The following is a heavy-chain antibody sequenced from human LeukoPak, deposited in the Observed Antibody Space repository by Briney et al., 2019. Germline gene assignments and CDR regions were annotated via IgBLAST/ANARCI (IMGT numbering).Heavy chain of an antibody. CDR1: RFTFSSYN. CDR2: ISSSSSYI. V-gene: IGHV3-21*01. D-gene: IGHD2-15*01. J-gene: IGHJ4*02. Sequence: GGSLRLSCAGSRFTFSSYNMNWVRQAPGKGLEWVSSISSSSSYIYYADSVKGRFTISRDNAKNSLYLQMNSLRAEDTAVYYCARDVRAETVAARGIDYWGQGTLVTVSS. CDR3: ARDVRAETVAARGIDY.